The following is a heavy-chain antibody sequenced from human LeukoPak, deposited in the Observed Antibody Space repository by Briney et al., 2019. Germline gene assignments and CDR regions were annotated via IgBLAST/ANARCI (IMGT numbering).Heavy chain of an antibody. CDR2: ISGSGGST. J-gene: IGHJ4*02. V-gene: IGHV3-23*01. D-gene: IGHD6-19*01. CDR1: GFTFSSCA. CDR3: AKTAVAGSNGGDYFDY. Sequence: PGGSLRLSCAASGFTFSSCAMSWVRQAPGKGLEWVSAISGSGGSTYYADSVKGRFTISSDNSKNTLYLQMNSLRAEDTAVYYCAKTAVAGSNGGDYFDYWGQGTLVTVSS.